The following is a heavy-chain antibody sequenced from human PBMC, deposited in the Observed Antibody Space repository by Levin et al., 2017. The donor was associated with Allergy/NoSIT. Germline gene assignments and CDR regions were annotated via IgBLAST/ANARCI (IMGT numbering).Heavy chain of an antibody. CDR3: ARGWSGGSCYDY. CDR2: IKSDGIST. CDR1: GFTFSRDW. D-gene: IGHD2-15*01. J-gene: IGHJ4*02. Sequence: PTGGSLRLSCAASGFTFSRDWMHWVRHGPGKGLVWVAEIKSDGISTTYADSVKGRFTISRDNARNTLYLQMNSLRAEDTAIYYCARGWSGGSCYDYWGQGTPVTVSS. V-gene: IGHV3-74*01.